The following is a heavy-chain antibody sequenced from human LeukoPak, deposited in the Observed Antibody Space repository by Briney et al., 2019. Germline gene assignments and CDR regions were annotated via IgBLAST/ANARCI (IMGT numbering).Heavy chain of an antibody. CDR2: ISGSGGST. CDR1: GFTFSSYA. D-gene: IGHD6-19*01. V-gene: IGHV3-23*01. Sequence: PGGSLRLSCAASGFTFSSYAMSWVRQAPGKGLERVSAISGSGGSTYYADSVKGRFTISRDNSKNTLYLQMNSLRAEDTAVYYCAKDLAVAGYTDYWGQGTLVTVSS. CDR3: AKDLAVAGYTDY. J-gene: IGHJ4*02.